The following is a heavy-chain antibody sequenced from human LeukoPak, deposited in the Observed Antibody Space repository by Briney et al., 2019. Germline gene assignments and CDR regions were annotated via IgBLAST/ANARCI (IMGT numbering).Heavy chain of an antibody. Sequence: SETLSLTCTASGGSISSYCWSWIRQPPGKGLEWIGYIYYSGSTNYNPSLKSRVTISVNTSKNQFSLKLSSVTAADTAVYYCATHRDYSGSYANPVFDYWGQGTLVTVSS. J-gene: IGHJ4*02. V-gene: IGHV4-59*01. CDR1: GGSISSYC. CDR2: IYYSGST. CDR3: ATHRDYSGSYANPVFDY. D-gene: IGHD1-26*01.